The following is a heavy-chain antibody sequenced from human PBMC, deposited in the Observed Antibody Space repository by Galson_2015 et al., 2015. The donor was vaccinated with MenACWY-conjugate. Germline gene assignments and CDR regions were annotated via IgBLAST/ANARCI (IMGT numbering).Heavy chain of an antibody. Sequence: SETLSLTCTVSGGSINSENYWWAWIRQPPGKGLEWIGSIYYSENTYYNPSLKSRVSISIDTPKNKFSLRLSSVNAADTAIYYCARRSLGDAFDIWGQGTMVTVS. CDR2: IYYSENT. CDR3: ARRSLGDAFDI. V-gene: IGHV4-39*07. J-gene: IGHJ3*02. CDR1: GGSINSENYW.